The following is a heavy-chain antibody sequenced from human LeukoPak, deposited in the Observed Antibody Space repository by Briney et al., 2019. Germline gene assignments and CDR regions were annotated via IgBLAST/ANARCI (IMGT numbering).Heavy chain of an antibody. D-gene: IGHD3-10*02. J-gene: IGHJ6*03. Sequence: SETLSLTCTVSDGSIRSHSWSWMRQPPGKGLEWMGYIYNICSTNYNPSLKSRVTILGDTSKNQFSLKLSSVTAADTAVYYCARAPDVEDYYYYMDVWGKGTTVTVSS. CDR2: IYNICST. V-gene: IGHV4-59*11. CDR3: ARAPDVEDYYYYMDV. CDR1: DGSIRSHS.